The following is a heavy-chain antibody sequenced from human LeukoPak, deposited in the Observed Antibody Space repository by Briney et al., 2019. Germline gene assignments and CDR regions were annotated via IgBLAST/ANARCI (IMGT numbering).Heavy chain of an antibody. CDR1: GFTFSSYA. CDR2: ISYDGSNK. V-gene: IGHV3-30*04. D-gene: IGHD2-15*01. Sequence: TGGSLRLSCAASGFTFSSYATHWVRQAPGKGLEWVAVISYDGSNKYYADSVKGRFTISRDNSKNTLYLQMNSLRAEDTAVYYCARDTRKNFDYWGQGTLVTVSS. J-gene: IGHJ4*02. CDR3: ARDTRKNFDY.